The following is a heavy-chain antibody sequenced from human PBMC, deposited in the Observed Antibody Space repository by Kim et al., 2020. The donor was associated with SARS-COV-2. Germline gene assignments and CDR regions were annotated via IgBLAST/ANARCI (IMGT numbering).Heavy chain of an antibody. V-gene: IGHV1-8*01. J-gene: IGHJ4*02. D-gene: IGHD3-22*01. Sequence: KFEGGITLARDTSTNTAYMELSSLESEDTAVYYCARRRQSGFYYTHSFDYWGQGTLVTVSS. CDR3: ARRRQSGFYYTHSFDY.